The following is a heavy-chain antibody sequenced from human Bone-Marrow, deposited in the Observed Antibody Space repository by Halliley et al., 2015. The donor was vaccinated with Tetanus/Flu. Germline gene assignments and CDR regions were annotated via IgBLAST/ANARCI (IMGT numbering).Heavy chain of an antibody. CDR1: GDSISNSRW. CDR3: ARSLYYYESSGSYFFDY. CDR2: IHHSGTT. D-gene: IGHD3-22*01. Sequence: TLSLTCAVSGDSISNSRWRSWVRQPPGKGLEWIGDIHHSGTTNYNPSLKSRVTLSVDKSKKRFSLKLTSVTAADTAVYYCARSLYYYESSGSYFFDYWGQGTLVTVSS. V-gene: IGHV4-4*02. J-gene: IGHJ4*02.